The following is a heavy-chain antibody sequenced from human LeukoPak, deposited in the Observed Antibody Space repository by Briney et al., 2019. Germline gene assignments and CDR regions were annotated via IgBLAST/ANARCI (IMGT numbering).Heavy chain of an antibody. J-gene: IGHJ4*02. CDR1: GGSISSYY. D-gene: IGHD6-13*01. CDR2: IYYSGST. V-gene: IGHV4-59*01. CDR3: ARVRYSSSWYGRSLFDY. Sequence: SETLSLTCTVPGGSISSYYWSWIRQPPGKGLEWIGYIYYSGSTNYNPTLKSRVTISVDTSKNQFSLKLSSVTAADTAVYYCARVRYSSSWYGRSLFDYWGQGTLVTVSS.